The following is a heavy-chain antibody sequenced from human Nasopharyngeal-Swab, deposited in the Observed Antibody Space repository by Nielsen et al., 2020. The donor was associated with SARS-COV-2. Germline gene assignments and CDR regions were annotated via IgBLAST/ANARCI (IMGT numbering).Heavy chain of an antibody. D-gene: IGHD2-2*01. J-gene: IGHJ1*01. CDR3: ARDLGGGYCTTTNCPGS. CDR1: GLTVSSTY. CDR2: TEIGGTT. Sequence: GGSLRLSCAVSGLTVSSTYMSWVRQAPGKGLEWVSVTEIGGTTHYADSVKGRFSTSRDSSTNTLYLQMNNVRAEDTAVYYCARDLGGGYCTTTNCPGSWGQGTLVTVSS. V-gene: IGHV3-53*01.